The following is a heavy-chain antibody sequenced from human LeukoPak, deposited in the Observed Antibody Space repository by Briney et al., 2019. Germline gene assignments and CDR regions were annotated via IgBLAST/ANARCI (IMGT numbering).Heavy chain of an antibody. J-gene: IGHJ6*03. CDR1: GGSISSHY. D-gene: IGHD1-14*01. Sequence: SETLSLTCTVSGGSISSHYWSWIRQSLTKGLEWIGYIHYSGIINYNPSLKSRVTMSVDTSKNKFSLRLSSVTAADTAVYYCARDQITSSGYYIDVWGKGTTVTVSS. V-gene: IGHV4-59*11. CDR3: ARDQITSSGYYIDV. CDR2: IHYSGII.